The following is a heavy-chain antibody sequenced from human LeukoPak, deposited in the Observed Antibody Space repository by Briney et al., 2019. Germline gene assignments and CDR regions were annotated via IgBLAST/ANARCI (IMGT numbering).Heavy chain of an antibody. J-gene: IGHJ4*02. Sequence: GGSLRLSCAASGFTFSSYAMHWVRQAPGKGLEWVAVIWYDGSNKYYADSVKGRFTISRDNSKNTLYLQMNSLRAEDTAVYYCAKGITAFSPPNWGQGTLVAVSS. CDR1: GFTFSSYA. CDR3: AKGITAFSPPN. V-gene: IGHV3-33*06. D-gene: IGHD3-9*01. CDR2: IWYDGSNK.